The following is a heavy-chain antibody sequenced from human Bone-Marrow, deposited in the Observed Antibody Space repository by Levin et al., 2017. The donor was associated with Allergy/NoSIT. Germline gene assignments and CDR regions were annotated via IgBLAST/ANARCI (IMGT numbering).Heavy chain of an antibody. Sequence: GESLKISCAASGFTFSRYGMDWVRQAPGKGLEWVAVIWYDGSNEYYADSVKGRFTISRDNSKNTLYLQMDSLRDDDTAVYYCAKDAGMGSGWSYFDDWGQGTLVTVSS. CDR1: GFTFSRYG. D-gene: IGHD6-19*01. CDR3: AKDAGMGSGWSYFDD. CDR2: IWYDGSNE. V-gene: IGHV3-33*06. J-gene: IGHJ4*02.